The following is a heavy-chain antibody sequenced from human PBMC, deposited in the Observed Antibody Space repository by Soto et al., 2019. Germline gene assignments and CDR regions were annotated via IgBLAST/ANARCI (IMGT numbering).Heavy chain of an antibody. Sequence: QLQLQESGPGLVKPSETLSLTCTVSGGSISSSSYYWGWIRQPPGKGLEWIGSIYYSGSTYYNPSLKSRVTISVDTSKSQFSLKLSSVTAADTAVYYCARHLADSSGYHRAFDIWGQGTMVTVSS. V-gene: IGHV4-39*01. CDR1: GGSISSSSYY. D-gene: IGHD3-22*01. CDR3: ARHLADSSGYHRAFDI. J-gene: IGHJ3*02. CDR2: IYYSGST.